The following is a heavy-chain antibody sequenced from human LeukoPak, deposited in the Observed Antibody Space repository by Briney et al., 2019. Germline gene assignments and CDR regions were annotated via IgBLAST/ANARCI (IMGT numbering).Heavy chain of an antibody. CDR3: ARDLTMIVVVPHY. CDR1: GYTFTSYA. J-gene: IGHJ4*02. V-gene: IGHV1-3*01. D-gene: IGHD3-22*01. CDR2: INAGNGNT. Sequence: ASVKVSCKASGYTFTSYAMHWVRQAPGQRLEWMGWINAGNGNTKYSQKFQGRVTITRDTSTSTAYMEPRSLRSDDTAVYYCARDLTMIVVVPHYWGQGTLVTVSS.